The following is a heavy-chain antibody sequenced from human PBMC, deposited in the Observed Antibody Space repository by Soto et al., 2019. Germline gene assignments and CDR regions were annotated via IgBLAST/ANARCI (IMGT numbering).Heavy chain of an antibody. CDR3: AKDSYGSGSYYNDHPPSYYYYGMDV. Sequence: PGGSLRLSCAASGFTFSSYGMHWVRQAPGKGLEWVAVISYDGSNKYYADSVKGRFTISRDNSKNTLYLQMNSLRAEDTAVYYCAKDSYGSGSYYNDHPPSYYYYGMDVWGQGTTVTVSS. CDR2: ISYDGSNK. CDR1: GFTFSSYG. J-gene: IGHJ6*02. D-gene: IGHD3-10*01. V-gene: IGHV3-30*18.